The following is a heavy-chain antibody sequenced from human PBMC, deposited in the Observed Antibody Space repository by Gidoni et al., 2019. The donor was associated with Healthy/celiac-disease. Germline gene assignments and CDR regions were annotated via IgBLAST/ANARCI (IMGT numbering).Heavy chain of an antibody. J-gene: IGHJ6*02. V-gene: IGHV4-39*01. Sequence: QLQLQESGPGLVKPSETLSLTCTVSVGSIRSSRYYWGWIRQPPGKGLEWIGSIYYSGSTYYNPSLKSRVTISVDTSKNQFSLKLSSVTAADTAVYYCARYCSSTSCYYYGMDVWGQGTTVTVSS. D-gene: IGHD2-2*01. CDR1: VGSIRSSRYY. CDR2: IYYSGST. CDR3: ARYCSSTSCYYYGMDV.